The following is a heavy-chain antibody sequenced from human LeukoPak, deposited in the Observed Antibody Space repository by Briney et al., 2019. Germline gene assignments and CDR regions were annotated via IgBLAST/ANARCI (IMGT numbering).Heavy chain of an antibody. D-gene: IGHD2-15*01. CDR2: INHSGST. J-gene: IGHJ6*04. Sequence: SETLSLTCAVYGGSFSGYYWSWIRQPPGKGLEWIGEINHSGSTNYNPSLKSRVTISVDTSKNQFSLKLSSVTAADTAVYYCARAQYCSGGSCHYYYDYGMDVWGKGTTVTVSS. CDR3: ARAQYCSGGSCHYYYDYGMDV. V-gene: IGHV4-34*01. CDR1: GGSFSGYY.